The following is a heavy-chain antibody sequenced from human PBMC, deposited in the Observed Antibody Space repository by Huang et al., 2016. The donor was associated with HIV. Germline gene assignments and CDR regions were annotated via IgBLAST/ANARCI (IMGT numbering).Heavy chain of an antibody. D-gene: IGHD6-19*01. CDR2: ISLRGTTI. V-gene: IGHV3-11*01. Sequence: QVQLVESGGGLVKPGGSLRLSCAASGLVFSDHYMNWIRQAPGKGLGGSSYISLRGTTIRYADSGKGRFTISRDNAKKSLFLEMNSLRVEDTAVYYCARRMAGWDDVFDMWGQGTMVTVSS. CDR1: GLVFSDHY. J-gene: IGHJ3*02. CDR3: ARRMAGWDDVFDM.